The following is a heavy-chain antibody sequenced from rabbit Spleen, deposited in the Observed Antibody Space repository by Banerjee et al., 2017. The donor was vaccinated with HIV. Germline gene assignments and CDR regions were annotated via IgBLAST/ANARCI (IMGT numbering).Heavy chain of an antibody. CDR2: IYAGKGST. V-gene: IGHV1S45*01. Sequence: QEQLEESGGGLVKPEGSLTLTCKASGFSFSDRDVICWVRQAPGKGLEWIGCIYAGKGSTDYASWVNGRFTISKTSSTTVTLQMTSLTAADTATYFCARDSGTSFSSYGMDLWGPGTLVTVS. CDR1: GFSFSDRDV. J-gene: IGHJ6*01. CDR3: ARDSGTSFSSYGMDL. D-gene: IGHD8-1*01.